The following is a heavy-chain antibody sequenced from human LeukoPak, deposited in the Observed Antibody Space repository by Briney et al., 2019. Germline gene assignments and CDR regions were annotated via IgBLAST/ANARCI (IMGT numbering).Heavy chain of an antibody. D-gene: IGHD6-13*01. V-gene: IGHV4-61*02. J-gene: IGHJ4*02. CDR2: IYTSGST. Sequence: SETLSLTCTVSGGSISSGSYYWSWIRQPAGKGLEWIGRIYTSGSTNYNPSLKSRVTISVDTSKNQFSLKLSSVTAADTAVYYCARDSYSSTWSPSYYFGYWGQGTLVTVSS. CDR3: ARDSYSSTWSPSYYFGY. CDR1: GGSISSGSYY.